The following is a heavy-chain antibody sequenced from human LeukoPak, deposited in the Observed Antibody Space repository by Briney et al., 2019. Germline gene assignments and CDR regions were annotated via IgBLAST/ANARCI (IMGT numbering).Heavy chain of an antibody. D-gene: IGHD5-24*01. J-gene: IGHJ3*02. Sequence: SETLSLTCTVSGYSISSGYYWGWIRQPPGKGLEWIGSIYHSGSTYYNPSLKSRVTISVDTSKNQFSLKLSSVTAADTAVYYCAVHNYCGGGAFDIWGQGTMVTVSS. V-gene: IGHV4-38-2*02. CDR1: GYSISSGYY. CDR3: AVHNYCGGGAFDI. CDR2: IYHSGST.